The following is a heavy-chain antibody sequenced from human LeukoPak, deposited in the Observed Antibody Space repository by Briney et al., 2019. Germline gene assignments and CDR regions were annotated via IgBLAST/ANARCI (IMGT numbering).Heavy chain of an antibody. J-gene: IGHJ4*02. V-gene: IGHV4-39*01. CDR1: SGSISNSNYY. CDR3: ARYYGSGRDGDY. Sequence: PSETLSLTCTVSSGSISNSNYYWGWIRQPPGKGVEWIVSIFYDGSPYYNPSLKSRVTISVDTSKNKFSLKVNSVPAADTAVYFCARYYGSGRDGDYWGQGTLVTVSS. D-gene: IGHD3-10*01. CDR2: IFYDGSP.